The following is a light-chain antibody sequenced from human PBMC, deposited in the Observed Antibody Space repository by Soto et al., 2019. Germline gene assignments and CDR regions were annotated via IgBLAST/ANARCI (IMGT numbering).Light chain of an antibody. CDR2: GAS. CDR1: QSVSSN. V-gene: IGKV3-15*01. J-gene: IGKJ4*01. CDR3: QQYNNWPSLT. Sequence: VMTQSPATLSVSPGERATLSCRASQSVSSNLAWYQQKPGQAPRLLIYGASTRATGIPARFSGSGSGTEFTLTISSLQSEDFAVYYCQQYNNWPSLTFGGGTKVDIK.